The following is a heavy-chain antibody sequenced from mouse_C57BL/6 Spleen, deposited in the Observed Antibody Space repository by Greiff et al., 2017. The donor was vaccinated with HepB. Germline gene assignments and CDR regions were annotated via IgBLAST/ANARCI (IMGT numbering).Heavy chain of an antibody. V-gene: IGHV5-17*01. CDR3: ARSGLRMASYFDY. J-gene: IGHJ2*01. D-gene: IGHD2-4*01. CDR2: ISSGSSTI. CDR1: GFTFSDYG. Sequence: DVMLVESGGGLVKPGGSLKLSCAASGFTFSDYGMHWVRQAPEKGLEWVAYISSGSSTIYYADTVKGRFTISRDNAKNTLFLQMTSLRSEDTAMYYCARSGLRMASYFDYWGQGTTLTVSS.